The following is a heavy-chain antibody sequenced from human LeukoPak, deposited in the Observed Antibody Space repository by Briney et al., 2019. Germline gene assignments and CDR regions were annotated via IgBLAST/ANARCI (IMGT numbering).Heavy chain of an antibody. CDR3: TTRVVATITLSDY. D-gene: IGHD5-12*01. CDR2: IKSKTDGGTT. J-gene: IGHJ4*02. Sequence: GGSLRLSCAASGFTFSNAWMSWVRQAPGKGLEWVGRIKSKTDGGTTDYAAPVKGRFTTSRDDSKNTLYLQMNSLKTEDTAVYYCTTRVVATITLSDYWGQGTLVTVSS. CDR1: GFTFSNAW. V-gene: IGHV3-15*01.